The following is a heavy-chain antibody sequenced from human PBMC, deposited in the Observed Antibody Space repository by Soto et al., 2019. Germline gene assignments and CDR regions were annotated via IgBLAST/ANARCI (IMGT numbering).Heavy chain of an antibody. CDR3: ARTDCWSGSHRGYWFDP. D-gene: IGHD3-3*01. CDR2: MNPNSGNT. Sequence: ASVKVSCKASGYTFTSYDINWVRQATGQGLEWMGWMNPNSGNTGYAQKFQGRVTMTRNTSISTADMELSSRRPEDPAVYYCARTDCWSGSHRGYWFDPWGQGTLVTVPQ. J-gene: IGHJ5*02. V-gene: IGHV1-8*01. CDR1: GYTFTSYD.